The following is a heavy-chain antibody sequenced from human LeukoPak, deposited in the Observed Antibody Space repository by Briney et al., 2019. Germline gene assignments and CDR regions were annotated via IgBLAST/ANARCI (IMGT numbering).Heavy chain of an antibody. CDR2: MCGSAGCT. J-gene: IGHJ5*02. D-gene: IGHD3-22*01. V-gene: IGHV3-23*01. CDR3: ARDRPNYHESNGHYYNRDGDH. Sequence: GGSLRLSCAASGFTFNIYAMSWVRLAPGKGLQWVASMCGSAGCTFYEDSVKGRFTISRDNSEDTLYLQMDSLRAEDTAIYYCARDRPNYHESNGHYYNRDGDHWGQGTQVTVSS. CDR1: GFTFNIYA.